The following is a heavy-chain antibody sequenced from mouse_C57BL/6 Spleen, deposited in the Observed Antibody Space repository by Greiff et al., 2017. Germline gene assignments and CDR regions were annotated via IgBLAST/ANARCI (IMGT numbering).Heavy chain of an antibody. J-gene: IGHJ1*03. V-gene: IGHV5-4*01. Sequence: DVQLVESGGGLVKPGGSLKLSCAASGFTFSSYAMSWVRQTPEKRLEWVATISAGGSYTYYPDNVKGRFTISRDNAKNNLYLQMSHLKSEDTAMYYCARYRDYYGSSYYWYFDVWGTGTTVTVSS. D-gene: IGHD1-1*01. CDR1: GFTFSSYA. CDR3: ARYRDYYGSSYYWYFDV. CDR2: ISAGGSYT.